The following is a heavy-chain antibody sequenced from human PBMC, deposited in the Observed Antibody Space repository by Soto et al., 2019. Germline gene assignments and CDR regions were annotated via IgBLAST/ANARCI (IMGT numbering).Heavy chain of an antibody. CDR3: ARRVGGYSYGLSIGMDV. CDR1: GYSFTSYW. V-gene: IGHV5-51*01. CDR2: IYPGDSDT. J-gene: IGHJ6*02. D-gene: IGHD5-18*01. Sequence: GESLKISCKGSGYSFTSYWIGWVRQMPGKGLEWMGIIYPGDSDTRYSPSFQGQVTISADKSISTAYLQWSSLKASDTAMYYCARRVGGYSYGLSIGMDVWGQGTTVTVSS.